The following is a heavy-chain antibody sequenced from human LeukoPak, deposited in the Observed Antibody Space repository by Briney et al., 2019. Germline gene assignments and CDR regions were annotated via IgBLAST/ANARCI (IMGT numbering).Heavy chain of an antibody. CDR2: ISGGGSRT. CDR1: GFTFKLYA. V-gene: IGHV3-23*01. D-gene: IGHD3-10*01. Sequence: GGSLRLSCAASGFTFKLYAMSWVRQAPGKGLEWVSSISGGGSRTYYADFVKGRFTISRDNSKNTLYLQMNSLRAEDTAVYYCARDRDPGVRGVVFDYWGQGTLVTVSS. J-gene: IGHJ4*02. CDR3: ARDRDPGVRGVVFDY.